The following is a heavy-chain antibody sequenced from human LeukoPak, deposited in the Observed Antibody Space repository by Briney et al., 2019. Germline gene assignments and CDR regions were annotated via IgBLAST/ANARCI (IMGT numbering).Heavy chain of an antibody. CDR3: ARQEGRQQPFEYFQH. J-gene: IGHJ1*01. CDR2: INPSGGST. D-gene: IGHD6-13*01. V-gene: IGHV1-46*01. CDR1: GYTFTSYY. Sequence: ASVKVSCKASGYTFTSYYMHWVRQAPGQGLEWMGIINPSGGSTSYAQKFQGRVTMTRDTSTSTVYMELSSLRSEDTAVYYCARQEGRQQPFEYFQHWGQGTWSPSPQ.